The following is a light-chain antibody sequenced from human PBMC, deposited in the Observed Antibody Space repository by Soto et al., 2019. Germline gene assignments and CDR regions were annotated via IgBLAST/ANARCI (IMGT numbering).Light chain of an antibody. J-gene: IGKJ1*01. Sequence: EIEMTQSPATLSVSPGERATLSCRASQSVSSNLTWYQQKPGQAPRLLIYGASTRATGIPARFSGSGSGTEYTLTNISLQSADFAVNYCQQYNNWPPEWTFGQGTKVEIK. CDR1: QSVSSN. CDR2: GAS. CDR3: QQYNNWPPEWT. V-gene: IGKV3-15*01.